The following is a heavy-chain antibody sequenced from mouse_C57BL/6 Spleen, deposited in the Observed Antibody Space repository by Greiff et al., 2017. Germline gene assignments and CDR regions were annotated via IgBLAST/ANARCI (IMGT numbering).Heavy chain of an antibody. D-gene: IGHD2-5*01. V-gene: IGHV14-3*01. CDR2: IDPANGNT. CDR1: GFNIKNTY. CDR3: ARSYYSNYEGAMDY. Sequence: DVQLVESVAELVRPGASVKLSCTASGFNIKNTYMHWVKQRPEQGLEWIGRIDPANGNTKYAPKFQGKATITADTSSNTAYLQLSSLTSEDTAIYYCARSYYSNYEGAMDYWGQGTSVTVSS. J-gene: IGHJ4*01.